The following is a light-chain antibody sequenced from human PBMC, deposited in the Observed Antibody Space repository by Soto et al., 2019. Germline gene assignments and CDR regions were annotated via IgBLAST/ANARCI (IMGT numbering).Light chain of an antibody. V-gene: IGKV3-11*01. Sequence: EIELTQSPATLSLSAGERATLSCRASQGVSSYLAWYQQKPGQAPRLLIYDASNAATGLPSRFSGSGSGTDFTITISNLEPEDLAVYYCQQRSHWLFGGGTKVEIK. CDR3: QQRSHWL. J-gene: IGKJ4*01. CDR1: QGVSSY. CDR2: DAS.